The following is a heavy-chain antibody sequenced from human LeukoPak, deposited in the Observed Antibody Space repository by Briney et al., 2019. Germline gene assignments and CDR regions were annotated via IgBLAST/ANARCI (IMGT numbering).Heavy chain of an antibody. J-gene: IGHJ4*02. Sequence: PGGSLRLSCAASGFTFSSYSMNWVRQAPGKGLEWVSYISSSSTIYYADSVKGRFTISRDNAKNSLYLQMNSLRDEDTAVYYCARDLTTVTLDYWGQGTLVTVSS. D-gene: IGHD4-17*01. V-gene: IGHV3-48*02. CDR3: ARDLTTVTLDY. CDR2: ISSSSTI. CDR1: GFTFSSYS.